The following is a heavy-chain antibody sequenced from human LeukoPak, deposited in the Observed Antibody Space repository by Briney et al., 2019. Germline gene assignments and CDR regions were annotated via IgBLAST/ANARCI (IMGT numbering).Heavy chain of an antibody. J-gene: IGHJ5*02. V-gene: IGHV1-8*01. CDR3: ARGPAASHRNWFDP. Sequence: ASVKVSCKASGYTFTNYDVNWVRQATGHGREWMGWMNPNSGYTGHAQKFQGRVTMTRNTSISTAYMELSSLRSEDTAVYYCARGPAASHRNWFDPWGQGTLVTVSS. CDR1: GYTFTNYD. CDR2: MNPNSGYT. D-gene: IGHD2-15*01.